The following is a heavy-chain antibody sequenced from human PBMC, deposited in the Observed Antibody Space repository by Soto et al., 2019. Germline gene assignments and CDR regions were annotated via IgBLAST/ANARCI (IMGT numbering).Heavy chain of an antibody. CDR3: ARRLGVAGPYYYYGMDV. CDR2: IYYSGST. D-gene: IGHD6-19*01. J-gene: IGHJ6*02. Sequence: SETLSLTCTVSRGSINSTTYYWGWIRQPPGKGLEWIGNIYYSGSTYYNPSLKSRVTISVDTSKNQFSLKLSSVTAADTAVYYCARRLGVAGPYYYYGMDVWGQGTTVTVSS. V-gene: IGHV4-39*01. CDR1: RGSINSTTYY.